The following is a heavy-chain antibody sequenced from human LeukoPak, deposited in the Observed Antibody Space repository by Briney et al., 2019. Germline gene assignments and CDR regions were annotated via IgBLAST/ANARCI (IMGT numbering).Heavy chain of an antibody. CDR3: ARQQWLPNWYFDL. V-gene: IGHV4-34*01. J-gene: IGHJ2*01. D-gene: IGHD6-19*01. CDR1: GGSFSGYY. Sequence: PSETLSLTCAVYGGSFSGYYWSWIRQPPGKGLEWIGEINHSGSTNYSPSLKSRVTISVDTSKNQFSLKLSSVTAADTAVYYCARQQWLPNWYFDLWGRGTLVTVSS. CDR2: INHSGST.